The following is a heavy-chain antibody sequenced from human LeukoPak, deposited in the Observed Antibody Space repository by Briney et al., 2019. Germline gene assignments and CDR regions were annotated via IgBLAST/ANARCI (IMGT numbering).Heavy chain of an antibody. CDR2: IYPGDSDT. J-gene: IGHJ3*02. Sequence: GASLKISCKGSGYSFTSYWIGWVRQMPGKGLEWMGIIYPGDSDTRYSPSFQGQVTISADKSISTAYLQWSSLKASDTAMYYCARRPFYYDSSGYLPPNAFDIWGQGTMVTVSS. V-gene: IGHV5-51*01. CDR3: ARRPFYYDSSGYLPPNAFDI. D-gene: IGHD3-22*01. CDR1: GYSFTSYW.